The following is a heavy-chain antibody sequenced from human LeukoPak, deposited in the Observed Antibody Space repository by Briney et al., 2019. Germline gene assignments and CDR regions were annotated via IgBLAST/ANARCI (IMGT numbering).Heavy chain of an antibody. CDR3: ARTQMYSGSYYGDY. V-gene: IGHV4-39*07. Sequence: SETLSLTCTVSGGSISSSSYYWGWIRQPPGKGLEWIGSIYYSGSTYYNPSLKSRVTISVDTSKNQFSLKLSSVTAADTAVYYCARTQMYSGSYYGDYWGQGTLVTVSS. D-gene: IGHD1-26*01. CDR2: IYYSGST. J-gene: IGHJ4*02. CDR1: GGSISSSSYY.